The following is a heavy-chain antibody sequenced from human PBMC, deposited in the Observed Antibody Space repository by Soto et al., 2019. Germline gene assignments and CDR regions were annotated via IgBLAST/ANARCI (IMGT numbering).Heavy chain of an antibody. CDR1: GFTFSNAW. CDR2: IKSKIDGGTM. Sequence: EVQLVESGGGLVKPGGSLRLSCAASGFTFSNAWMSWVRQAPGKGLEWVARIKSKIDGGTMDHAAPLKGRFTISRDDSKNTLYLQMDSLETEDTAVYYCTTYDYIWGSDCYRWAYWGQGVLVTVSS. CDR3: TTYDYIWGSDCYRWAY. V-gene: IGHV3-15*01. J-gene: IGHJ4*02. D-gene: IGHD3-16*02.